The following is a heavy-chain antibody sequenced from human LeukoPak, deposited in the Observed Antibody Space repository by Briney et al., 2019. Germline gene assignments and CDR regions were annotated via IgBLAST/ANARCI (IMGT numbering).Heavy chain of an antibody. CDR2: ISSSSSYI. V-gene: IGHV3-21*01. D-gene: IGHD3-9*01. CDR1: GFTFSSYS. CDR3: ARKRYFALYYYMDV. J-gene: IGHJ6*03. Sequence: GGSLRLSCAASGFTFSSYSMNWVRQAPGKGLEWVSSISSSSSYIYYADSVKGRFTISRDNAKNSLYLQMNSLRAEDTAVYYCARKRYFALYYYMDVWGKGTTVTVSS.